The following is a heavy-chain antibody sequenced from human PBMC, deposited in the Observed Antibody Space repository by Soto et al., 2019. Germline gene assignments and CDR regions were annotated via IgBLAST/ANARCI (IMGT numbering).Heavy chain of an antibody. CDR3: ARQGAVWTTVPKRVNFDY. J-gene: IGHJ4*02. Sequence: SETLSLTCTVSGGSISSTSYFWGWVRQPPGKGLDWIGSIFYSGSTDYNPSLKSRVTISVDTSKNEFSLKLSSVTAADTAVYYCARQGAVWTTVPKRVNFDYWGQGALVTVSS. V-gene: IGHV4-39*01. CDR2: IFYSGST. CDR1: GGSISSTSYF. D-gene: IGHD4-17*01.